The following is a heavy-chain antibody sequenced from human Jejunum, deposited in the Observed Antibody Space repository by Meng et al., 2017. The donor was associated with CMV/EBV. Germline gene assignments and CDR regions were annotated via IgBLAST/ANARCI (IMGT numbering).Heavy chain of an antibody. D-gene: IGHD2-15*01. CDR2: ICSGDTT. CDR1: GFSGGISN. J-gene: IGHJ4*02. V-gene: IGHV3-53*01. Sequence: CKVSGFSGGISNMKWVRQAPGKGLEWVSVICSGDTTHYADSVKGRFIISRDNSMNTLYLQMDSLRAEDTAVYYCVVGHDSRKVAYWGQGTLVTVSS. CDR3: VVGHDSRKVAY.